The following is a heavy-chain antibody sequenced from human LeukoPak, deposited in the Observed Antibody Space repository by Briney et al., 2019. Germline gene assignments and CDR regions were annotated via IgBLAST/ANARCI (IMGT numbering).Heavy chain of an antibody. CDR1: GDSVSTNSAA. J-gene: IGHJ6*03. V-gene: IGHV6-1*01. Sequence: SQTLSLTCAISGDSVSTNSAAWNWIRQSPSRGLEWLGRAYFRSKWNHDYAVSVKSRITVKPDTSKNQFSLQLNSVTPEDTAVYYCARGVGATQYYSYYMDVWGEGTTVTVSS. CDR2: AYFRSKWNH. D-gene: IGHD1-26*01. CDR3: ARGVGATQYYSYYMDV.